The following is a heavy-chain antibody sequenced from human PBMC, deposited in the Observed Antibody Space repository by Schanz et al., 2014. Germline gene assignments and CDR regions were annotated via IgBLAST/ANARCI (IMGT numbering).Heavy chain of an antibody. Sequence: QVQLVQSGAEVKKPGSSVKVSCKASGGTFSSFAIFWVRQAPGQGLEWMGKIIPILGMENYAQKFQGRVTITADISTSTAYMDLSSLRSDDTAVYYCARDIQYHYDTSGPVGAFDIWGQGTVVTVSS. CDR2: IIPILGME. D-gene: IGHD3-22*01. CDR1: GGTFSSFA. CDR3: ARDIQYHYDTSGPVGAFDI. V-gene: IGHV1-69*04. J-gene: IGHJ3*02.